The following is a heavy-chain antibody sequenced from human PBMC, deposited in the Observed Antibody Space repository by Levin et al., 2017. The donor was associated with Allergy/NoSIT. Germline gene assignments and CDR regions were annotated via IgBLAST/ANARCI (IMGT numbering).Heavy chain of an antibody. V-gene: IGHV4-30-2*01. CDR1: GGSISSGGYS. CDR3: ARAETPFGVVIID. Sequence: LRLSCAVSGGSISSGGYSWSWIRQPPGKGLEWIGYIYHSGSTYYNPSLKSRVTISVDRSKNQFSLKLSSVTAADTAVYYCARAETPFGVVIIDWGQGTLVTVSS. D-gene: IGHD3-3*01. CDR2: IYHSGST. J-gene: IGHJ4*02.